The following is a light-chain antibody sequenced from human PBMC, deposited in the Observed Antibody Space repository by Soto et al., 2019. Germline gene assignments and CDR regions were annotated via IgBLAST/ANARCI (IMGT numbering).Light chain of an antibody. J-gene: IGKJ4*01. CDR3: QQYNNWPLT. CDR2: GAS. Sequence: EIVMTQSPATLSVSPGERVTLSCRARQSVSSNLAWYQQKPGQAHRLLIYGASTSATGIPARFSGSGSGTEFTLTISSLQSEDFAVDYCQQYNNWPLTFGGGTKVEIK. CDR1: QSVSSN. V-gene: IGKV3-15*01.